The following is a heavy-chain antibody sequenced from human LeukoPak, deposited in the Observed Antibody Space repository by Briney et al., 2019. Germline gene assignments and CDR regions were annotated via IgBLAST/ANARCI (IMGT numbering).Heavy chain of an antibody. CDR2: ISGDSDST. J-gene: IGHJ4*02. D-gene: IGHD3-16*01. Sequence: GGSLRLSCAVSGFTFRYYAMSWVRQAPGKGLEWVSAISGDSDSTYYADSVKGRFTISRDNSKNTLYLQMNSLRAEDTAVYYCAKGGYFDYWGQGTLVTVSA. CDR1: GFTFRYYA. CDR3: AKGGYFDY. V-gene: IGHV3-23*01.